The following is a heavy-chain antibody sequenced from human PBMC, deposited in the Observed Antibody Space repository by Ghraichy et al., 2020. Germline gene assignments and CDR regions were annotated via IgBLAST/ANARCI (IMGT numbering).Heavy chain of an antibody. V-gene: IGHV2-5*02. D-gene: IGHD6-13*01. CDR3: AHSSRQEAIAAAGEHFDY. J-gene: IGHJ4*02. Sequence: SGPTLVKPTQTLTLTCTFSGFSLSTSGVGVGWIRQPPGKALEWLALIYWDDDKRYSPSLKSRLTITKDTSKNQVVLTMTNMDPVDTATYYCAHSSRQEAIAAAGEHFDYWGQGTLVTVSS. CDR2: IYWDDDK. CDR1: GFSLSTSGVG.